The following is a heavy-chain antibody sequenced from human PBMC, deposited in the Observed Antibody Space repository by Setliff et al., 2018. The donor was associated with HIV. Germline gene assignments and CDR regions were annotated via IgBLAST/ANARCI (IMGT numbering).Heavy chain of an antibody. J-gene: IGHJ3*02. D-gene: IGHD3-10*01. Sequence: VASVKVSCKASGGTSSTHAMNWVRQAPGQGLEWMGQIISILEITDYAQKFQGRLTITADEPTNTIYMELSGLRSEDTAVYYCAGPRGDEAFDIWGQGTTVTVS. CDR3: AGPRGDEAFDI. V-gene: IGHV1-69*10. CDR1: GGTSSTHA. CDR2: IISILEIT.